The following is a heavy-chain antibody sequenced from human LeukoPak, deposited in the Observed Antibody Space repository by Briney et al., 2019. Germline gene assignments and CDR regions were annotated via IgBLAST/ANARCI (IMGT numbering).Heavy chain of an antibody. CDR2: INPNSGGT. Sequence: ASVKVSCKASGYTFTGYYMHWVRQAPGQGLEWMGWINPNSGGTNYAQKFQSRVTMTRDTSISTAYMELSRLRSDDTAVYYCATIPEYSSSFDYWGQGTLVTVSS. J-gene: IGHJ4*02. V-gene: IGHV1-2*02. CDR1: GYTFTGYY. CDR3: ATIPEYSSSFDY. D-gene: IGHD6-6*01.